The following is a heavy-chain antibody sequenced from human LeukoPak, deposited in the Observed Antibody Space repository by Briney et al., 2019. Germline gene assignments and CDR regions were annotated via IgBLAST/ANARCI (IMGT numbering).Heavy chain of an antibody. Sequence: GESLRLSCAASGFTVSSNYMSWVRQAPGKGLEWVSLIYSGGSTYYPDSVKGRSTISRDSSKNTLYLQMNSLRAEDTAVYYCASRDKGYYYGMDVRGQGTTVTVSS. D-gene: IGHD5-24*01. V-gene: IGHV3-66*01. CDR2: IYSGGST. CDR3: ASRDKGYYYGMDV. J-gene: IGHJ6*02. CDR1: GFTVSSNY.